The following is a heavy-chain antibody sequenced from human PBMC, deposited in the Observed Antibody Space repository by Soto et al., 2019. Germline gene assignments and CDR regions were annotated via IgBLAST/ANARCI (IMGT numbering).Heavy chain of an antibody. Sequence: LRLSCAASGFTFSHAWMSWVRQAPGKGLEWVGRVRSKSDGGTTDYAAPVKGRFTISRGDSKNTLYLQMNSLKTEDTAVYYCTAEAPGGSNFDYWGQGTLVTVSS. V-gene: IGHV3-15*01. CDR1: GFTFSHAW. D-gene: IGHD2-15*01. J-gene: IGHJ4*02. CDR3: TAEAPGGSNFDY. CDR2: VRSKSDGGTT.